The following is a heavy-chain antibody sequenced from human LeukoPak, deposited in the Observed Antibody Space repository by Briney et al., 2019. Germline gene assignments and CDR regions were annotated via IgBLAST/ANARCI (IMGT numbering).Heavy chain of an antibody. Sequence: GVLRLSCAGTGFSFSTYWMSWVRQAPGKGLEWVSAISGSGGSTYYADSVKGRFTISRDNSKNTLYLQMNSLRAEDTAVYYCARGEMATFYYFDYWGQGTLVTVSS. D-gene: IGHD5-24*01. CDR3: ARGEMATFYYFDY. CDR2: ISGSGGST. CDR1: GFSFSTYW. V-gene: IGHV3-23*01. J-gene: IGHJ4*02.